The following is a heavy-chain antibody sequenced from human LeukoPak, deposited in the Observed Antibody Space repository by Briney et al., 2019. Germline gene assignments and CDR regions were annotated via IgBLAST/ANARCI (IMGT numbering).Heavy chain of an antibody. J-gene: IGHJ3*02. CDR3: VTSTGYFTTWGAFDI. CDR1: GFTFTAFY. V-gene: IGHV1-2*02. Sequence: ASVKVSCKPSGFTFTAFYLHWVRQAPGQGLEWMAWINLNNGVTNYEQKFRGRVTMTRDTSVSTAYMDLTSLTSDDTAVYYCVTSTGYFTTWGAFDIWGQGTSVTVSS. CDR2: INLNNGVT. D-gene: IGHD2-15*01.